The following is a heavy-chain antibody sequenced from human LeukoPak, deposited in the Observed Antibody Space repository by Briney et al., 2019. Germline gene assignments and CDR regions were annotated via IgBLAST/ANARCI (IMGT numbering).Heavy chain of an antibody. CDR2: ISSSRSYI. J-gene: IGHJ4*02. CDR3: ARSPLRYFDWYFDY. CDR1: EFTFSSYS. V-gene: IGHV3-21*01. D-gene: IGHD3-9*01. Sequence: GGSLRLSCAASEFTFSSYSMNWARQAPGKGLEWVSSISSSRSYIYYADSVKGRFTISRDNAKNSLYLQMNSLRAEDTAVYYCARSPLRYFDWYFDYWGQGTLVTVSS.